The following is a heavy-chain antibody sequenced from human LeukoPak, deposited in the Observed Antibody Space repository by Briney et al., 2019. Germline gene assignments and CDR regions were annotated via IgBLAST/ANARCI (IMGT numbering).Heavy chain of an antibody. CDR1: GFTFSSYA. J-gene: IGHJ4*02. D-gene: IGHD3-22*01. CDR2: ICGSGGST. CDR3: AKDQAMYYYDSSGYYYDY. V-gene: IGHV3-23*01. Sequence: PGGSLRLSCAASGFTFSSYAMSWVRQAPGKGLEWVSAICGSGGSTYYADSVKGRFTISRDNSKNTLYLQMNSLRAEDTAVYYCAKDQAMYYYDSSGYYYDYWGQGTLVTVSS.